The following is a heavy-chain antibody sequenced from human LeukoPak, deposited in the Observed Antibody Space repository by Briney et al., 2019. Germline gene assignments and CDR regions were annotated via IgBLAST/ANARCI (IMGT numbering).Heavy chain of an antibody. CDR1: GGSISSSSYY. D-gene: IGHD2-2*01. CDR3: ARVKIVVVPAAHLGMDV. V-gene: IGHV4-39*07. CDR2: IYYSGST. Sequence: SETLSLTCTVSGGSISSSSYYWGWIRQPPGKGLEWIGSIYYSGSTYYNPSLKSRVTISVDTSKNQFSLKLSSVTAADTAVYYCARVKIVVVPAAHLGMDVWGKGTTVTVSS. J-gene: IGHJ6*04.